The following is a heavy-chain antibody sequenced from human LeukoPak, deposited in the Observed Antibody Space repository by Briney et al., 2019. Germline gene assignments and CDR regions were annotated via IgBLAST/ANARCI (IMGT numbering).Heavy chain of an antibody. CDR2: IYHRANT. D-gene: IGHD3-9*01. V-gene: IGHV4-59*01. J-gene: IGHJ4*02. Sequence: SETLSLTCIVSGAAMTSYHWNWIRQTPGKGLEWIGYIYHRANTNFITSYSSSLRSRVSMSVDMSKNHFSLKLSSVTAADTAIYYCSGGRSSRYSDYWGQGALVTVSS. CDR3: SGGRSSRYSDY. CDR1: GAAMTSYH.